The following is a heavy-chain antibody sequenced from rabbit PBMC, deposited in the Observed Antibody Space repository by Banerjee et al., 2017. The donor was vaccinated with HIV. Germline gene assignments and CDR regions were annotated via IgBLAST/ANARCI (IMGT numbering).Heavy chain of an antibody. CDR3: ARDLAGVIGWNFGL. CDR1: EFDLSTYG. CDR2: IDVGSGTYT. Sequence: QEQLKESGGGLVQPGGSLKLSCKASEFDLSTYGMSWVRQAPGKGLEWIGCIDVGSGTYTGYASWAKGRFTISKTSSTTVTLQMTSLTAADTATYFCARDLAGVIGWNFGLWGQGTLVTVS. J-gene: IGHJ3*01. D-gene: IGHD4-1*01. V-gene: IGHV1S45*01.